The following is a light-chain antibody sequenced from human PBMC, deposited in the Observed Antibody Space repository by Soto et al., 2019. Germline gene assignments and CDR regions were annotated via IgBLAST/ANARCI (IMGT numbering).Light chain of an antibody. CDR2: EVT. CDR1: NVGEYDY. Sequence: QSVLTQPPSASGSPGQSVTISCTGSNVGEYDYVSWYQQHPGKAPKLMIHEVTKRPSGVPERFSGSKSGTSASLAITGLQAEDEADYYCQAYDYSLTASVFGGGTKLTVL. J-gene: IGLJ3*02. V-gene: IGLV2-8*01. CDR3: QAYDYSLTASV.